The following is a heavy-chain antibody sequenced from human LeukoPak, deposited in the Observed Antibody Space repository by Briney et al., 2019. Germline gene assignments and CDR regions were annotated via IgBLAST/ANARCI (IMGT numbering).Heavy chain of an antibody. V-gene: IGHV5-51*01. CDR1: GYSFTSYW. CDR2: IYPGDSDT. CDR3: ARATYYSDSSGYYYNWFDP. J-gene: IGHJ5*02. Sequence: GESLKISCKGSGYSFTSYWIGWVRQMPGKGLEWMGIIYPGDSDTRYSPSFQGQVTISADKSISTAYLQWSSLKASDTAMYYCARATYYSDSSGYYYNWFDPWGRGTLVTVSS. D-gene: IGHD3-22*01.